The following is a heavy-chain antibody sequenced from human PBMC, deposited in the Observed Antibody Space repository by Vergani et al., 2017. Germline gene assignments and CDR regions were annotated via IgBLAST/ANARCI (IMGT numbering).Heavy chain of an antibody. CDR2: ISSNGGST. D-gene: IGHD3-16*02. J-gene: IGHJ4*02. V-gene: IGHV3-64D*06. CDR1: GFTFSSYA. CDR3: ARGPHYDYIWGSYRYTPLPFDC. Sequence: VQLVESGGGVVQPGGSLRLSCSASGFTFSSYAMHWVRQAPGKGLEYVSAISSNGGSTYYADSVKGRFTISRDNSKNTLYLQMSSLRAEDTAVYYCARGPHYDYIWGSYRYTPLPFDCWGQGTLVTVSS.